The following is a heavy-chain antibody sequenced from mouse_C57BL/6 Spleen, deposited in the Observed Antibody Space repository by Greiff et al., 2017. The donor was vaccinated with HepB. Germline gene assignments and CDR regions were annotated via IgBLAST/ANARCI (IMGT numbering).Heavy chain of an antibody. CDR1: GYTFTSYW. D-gene: IGHD1-1*01. Sequence: VQLQQPGAELVKPGASVKLSCKASGYTFTSYWMHWVKQRPGQGLEWIGMIHPNSGSTNYNEKFKSKATLTVDKSSSTAYMQLSSLTSEDSAVYYCANYGSSSYYFDYWGQGTTLTVSS. CDR3: ANYGSSSYYFDY. V-gene: IGHV1-64*01. J-gene: IGHJ2*01. CDR2: IHPNSGST.